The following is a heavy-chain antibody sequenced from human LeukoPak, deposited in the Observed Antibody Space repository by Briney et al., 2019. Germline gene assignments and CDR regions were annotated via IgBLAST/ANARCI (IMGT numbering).Heavy chain of an antibody. CDR3: ARDLTGTSDY. J-gene: IGHJ4*02. CDR2: INPNTGDT. Sequence: GASVKVSCKASGYTFTPYYMHWVRQAPGQGLEWMGWINPNTGDTHYALKFQGRVTMTRDTSISTTYMDLSRLTSDDTAVYYCARDLTGTSDYWGQGTLLTVSS. CDR1: GYTFTPYY. D-gene: IGHD1-20*01. V-gene: IGHV1-2*02.